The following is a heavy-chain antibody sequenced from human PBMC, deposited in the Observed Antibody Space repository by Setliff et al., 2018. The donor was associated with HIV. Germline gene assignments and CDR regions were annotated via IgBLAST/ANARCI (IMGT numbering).Heavy chain of an antibody. J-gene: IGHJ4*02. D-gene: IGHD6-13*01. CDR3: ARESPSSSWFYFDF. Sequence: SETLSLTCAVYGGSFSDYYWTWIRQSPGKGLEWIGEINHRGSTNYNPSLKSRVTVSVDTSKNQFTLKLGSVTAADTAVYYCARESPSSSWFYFDFWGQGTLVTVSS. V-gene: IGHV4-34*01. CDR2: INHRGST. CDR1: GGSFSDYY.